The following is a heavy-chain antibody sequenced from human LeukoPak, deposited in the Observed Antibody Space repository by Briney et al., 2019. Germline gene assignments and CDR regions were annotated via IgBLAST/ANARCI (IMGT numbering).Heavy chain of an antibody. CDR1: GYTFTSYG. CDR3: ARGEALNYYDSSGYYYDAFDI. V-gene: IGHV1-18*01. CDR2: ISAYNGNT. Sequence: ASVKVSCKASGYTFTSYGISWVRQAPGQGLEWMGWISAYNGNTNYAQKLQGRVTMTTDTSTSTAYMELRSLRSDDTAVYYCARGEALNYYDSSGYYYDAFDIWGQGTMVTVSS. J-gene: IGHJ3*02. D-gene: IGHD3-22*01.